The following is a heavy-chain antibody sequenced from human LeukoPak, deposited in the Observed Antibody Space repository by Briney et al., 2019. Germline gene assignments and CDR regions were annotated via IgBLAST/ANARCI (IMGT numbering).Heavy chain of an antibody. D-gene: IGHD1-26*01. V-gene: IGHV3-21*01. CDR2: ISSSSSYI. CDR3: ARGVGATTHY. Sequence: GGSLRLSCAASGFTFSSYSVNWVRQAPGKGLEWVSSISSSSSYIYYADSVKGRFTISRDNAKNSLYLQMNSLRAEDTAVYYCARGVGATTHYWGQGTLVTVSS. J-gene: IGHJ4*02. CDR1: GFTFSSYS.